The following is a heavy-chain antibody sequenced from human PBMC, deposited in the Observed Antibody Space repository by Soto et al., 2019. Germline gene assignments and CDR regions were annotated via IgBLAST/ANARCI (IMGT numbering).Heavy chain of an antibody. CDR3: ARGRYGDY. V-gene: IGHV1-18*01. Sequence: QVHLVQSGAEVKKPGASVKVSCKASGYAFTTYGITWGRQAPGQGLEWRGWISAHNGNTNNAQRLQGRVTVTKDTSTSTAYMELRSLRSDDTAVYYCARGRYGDYWGQGALVTVSS. CDR1: GYAFTTYG. D-gene: IGHD1-1*01. CDR2: ISAHNGNT. J-gene: IGHJ4*02.